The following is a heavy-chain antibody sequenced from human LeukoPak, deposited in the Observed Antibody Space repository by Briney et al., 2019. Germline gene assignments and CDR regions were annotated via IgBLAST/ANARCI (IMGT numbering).Heavy chain of an antibody. CDR2: IGTAGDT. CDR1: GFTFSSYD. J-gene: IGHJ4*02. Sequence: GGSLRLSCAASGFTFSSYDMHWVRQATGKGLEWVSAIGTAGDTYYPGSVKGRFTISRENAKNSLYLQMNSLRAEDTALYYCAKAGGYYYDSSGYKDLYWGQGTLVTVSS. V-gene: IGHV3-13*01. CDR3: AKAGGYYYDSSGYKDLY. D-gene: IGHD3-22*01.